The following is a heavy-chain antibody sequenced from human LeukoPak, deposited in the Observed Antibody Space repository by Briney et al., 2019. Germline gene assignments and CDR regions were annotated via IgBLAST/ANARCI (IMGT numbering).Heavy chain of an antibody. V-gene: IGHV1-2*02. Sequence: ASVKVSCKXSGYTFTGYYMHWVRQAPGQGLEWMGWINPNSGGTNYPQKFQGRVTMTRDTSISTAYMELSRLRSDGTAVYYCARDQGYCSSTSCPYYYYYYMDVWGKGTTVTVSS. CDR2: INPNSGGT. CDR3: ARDQGYCSSTSCPYYYYYYMDV. J-gene: IGHJ6*03. D-gene: IGHD2-2*01. CDR1: GYTFTGYY.